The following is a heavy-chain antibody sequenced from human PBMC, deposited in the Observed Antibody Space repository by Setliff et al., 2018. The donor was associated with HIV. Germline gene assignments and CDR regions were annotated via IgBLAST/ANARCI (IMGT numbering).Heavy chain of an antibody. J-gene: IGHJ6*03. V-gene: IGHV3-72*01. Sequence: LRLSCAASGFTLSDHYMDWVRQAPGKGLVWVGRTRNKANSYTTEYAASVKGRFSISRDDSKSSLYLQMNSLKTEDTAAYYCARGRLLWSGSYYYYYMDVWGKGTTVTVSS. D-gene: IGHD3-10*01. CDR2: TRNKANSYTT. CDR1: GFTLSDHY. CDR3: ARGRLLWSGSYYYYYMDV.